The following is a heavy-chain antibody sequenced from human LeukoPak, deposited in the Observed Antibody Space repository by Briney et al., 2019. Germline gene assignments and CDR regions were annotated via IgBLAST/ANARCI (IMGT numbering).Heavy chain of an antibody. CDR3: ARLCRSVGSCYSHDY. V-gene: IGHV5-10-1*01. D-gene: IGHD2-15*01. CDR1: GYSFTSYW. J-gene: IGHJ4*02. CDR2: IDPGDSYT. Sequence: GESLRISCKGSGYSFTSYWISWVRQVPGKGLEWMGRIDPGDSYTNYSPSFQGHVTISADKSISTAYLQWSSLKASDTAMYYWARLCRSVGSCYSHDYWGQGTLVTVSS.